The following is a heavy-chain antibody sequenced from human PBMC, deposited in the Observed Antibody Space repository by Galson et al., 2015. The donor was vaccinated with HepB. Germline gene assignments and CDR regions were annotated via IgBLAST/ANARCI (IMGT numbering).Heavy chain of an antibody. D-gene: IGHD3-16*01. CDR2: IYSGGST. CDR3: ARAWGLMPPAFDI. V-gene: IGHV3-66*01. CDR1: GFTVSSNY. Sequence: SLRLSCAASGFTVSSNYMSWVRQAPGKGLEWVSVIYSGGSTYYADSVKGRFTISRDNSKNTLYLQMNSLRAEDTAVYYCARAWGLMPPAFDIWGQGTMVTVSS. J-gene: IGHJ3*02.